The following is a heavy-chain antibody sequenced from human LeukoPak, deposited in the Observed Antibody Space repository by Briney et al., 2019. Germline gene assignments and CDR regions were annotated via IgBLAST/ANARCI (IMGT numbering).Heavy chain of an antibody. J-gene: IGHJ4*02. CDR2: IGAYNHKT. CDR1: GYTLTTYG. CDR3: ARGTYCDY. V-gene: IGHV1-18*01. Sequence: GASVKVSCKSSGYTLTTYGISWVRHAPGQGLEWVGWIGAYNHKTEYPQKVQGRVTMTTDTSTSTAYMELRSLRSHDTAVYCCARGTYCDYWGQGTLVSVSS.